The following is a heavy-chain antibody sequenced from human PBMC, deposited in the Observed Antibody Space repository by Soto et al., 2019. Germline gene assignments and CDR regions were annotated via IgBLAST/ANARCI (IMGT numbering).Heavy chain of an antibody. CDR2: ISGGGDTT. V-gene: IGHV3-23*01. CDR3: AKGRGGSGSLTPRVDF. J-gene: IGHJ4*02. Sequence: EVQLLESGGGLVQPGGSLRLSCAASGFTFNNYAMTWVRQAPGKGLEGVSAISGGGDTTSYAASVKGRFTVSRDGSKNTLYLQMSSLRAEDTALYYCAKGRGGSGSLTPRVDFWGQGTLVTVSS. CDR1: GFTFNNYA. D-gene: IGHD3-10*01.